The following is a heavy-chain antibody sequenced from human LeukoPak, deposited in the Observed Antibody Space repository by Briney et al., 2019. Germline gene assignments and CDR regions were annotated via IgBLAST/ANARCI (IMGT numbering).Heavy chain of an antibody. CDR1: GFTVSSNY. J-gene: IGHJ4*02. CDR3: ARVRGGDYYDY. D-gene: IGHD4-17*01. Sequence: QPGGSLRLSCAASGFTVSSNYMSWVRQAPGKGLEWVSVIYSGGSTYYADSVKGRFTISRDNSKNTLYLQMNSLRADDTAVYYCARVRGGDYYDYWGQGTQVTVSS. V-gene: IGHV3-66*01. CDR2: IYSGGST.